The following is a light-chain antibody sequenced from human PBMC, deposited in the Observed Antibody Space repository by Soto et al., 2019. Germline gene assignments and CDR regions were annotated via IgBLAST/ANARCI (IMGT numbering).Light chain of an antibody. J-gene: IGKJ5*01. V-gene: IGKV3-15*01. CDR1: QSVSSY. CDR3: QQYNNWPPIT. CDR2: GAS. Sequence: EIVLTQSPATLSLSPGEIATLSFSASQSVSSYLAWYQQKPGQSPRLLIYGASTRATGIPARFSGSGSGTEFTLTISSLQSEDFAVYYCQQYNNWPPITFGQGTRLEI.